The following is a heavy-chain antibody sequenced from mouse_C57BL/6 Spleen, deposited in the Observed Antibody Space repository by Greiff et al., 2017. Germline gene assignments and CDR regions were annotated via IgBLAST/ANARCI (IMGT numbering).Heavy chain of an antibody. CDR3: VHYYGSSQYYCDY. V-gene: IGHV1-77*01. CDR1: GYTFTDYY. J-gene: IGHJ2*01. Sequence: VQLQQSGAELVKPGASVKISCKASGYTFTDYYINWVKQRPGQGLEWIGKIGPGSGSTYYNEKFKGKATLTADKSSSTAYMQLSSLTSEDSAVYFCVHYYGSSQYYCDYWGQGTTLTVSS. CDR2: IGPGSGST. D-gene: IGHD1-1*01.